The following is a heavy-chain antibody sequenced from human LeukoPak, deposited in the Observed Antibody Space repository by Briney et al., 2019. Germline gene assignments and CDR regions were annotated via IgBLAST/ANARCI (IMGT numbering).Heavy chain of an antibody. CDR2: ISCSSSYT. Sequence: GGSQTLSCAASGFPYSDYYTSWIRQAPGKGLEWVSYISCSSSYTNYADSVKGRFTISRDNAKNSLYLQMNSLRAEDTAVYYCARSGNPIYSYYYGMDVWG. D-gene: IGHD5-12*01. CDR1: GFPYSDYY. V-gene: IGHV3-11*03. J-gene: IGHJ6*02. CDR3: ARSGNPIYSYYYGMDV.